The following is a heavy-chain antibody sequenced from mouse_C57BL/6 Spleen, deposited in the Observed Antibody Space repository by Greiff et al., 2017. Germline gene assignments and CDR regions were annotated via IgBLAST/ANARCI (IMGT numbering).Heavy chain of an antibody. D-gene: IGHD1-1*01. CDR3: ARLPIPNYYGISYGYFDV. CDR2: IGPGSGST. J-gene: IGHJ1*03. V-gene: IGHV1-77*01. CDR1: GYTFTDYY. Sequence: VQRVESGAELVKPGASVKISCKASGYTFTDYYINWVKQRPGQGLEWIGKIGPGSGSTYYNEKFKGKATLTADKSSSTAYMQLSSLTSEDSAVYCCARLPIPNYYGISYGYFDVWGTGTTVTVSS.